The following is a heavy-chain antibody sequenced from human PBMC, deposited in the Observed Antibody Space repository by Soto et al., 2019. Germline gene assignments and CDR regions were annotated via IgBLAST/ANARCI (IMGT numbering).Heavy chain of an antibody. CDR3: ARKLGYCISTSCQNNNWFDP. V-gene: IGHV1-69*12. D-gene: IGHD2-2*01. CDR2: IIPIFGTA. J-gene: IGHJ5*02. CDR1: GGTFSSCA. Sequence: QVQLVQSGAEVKKPGSSVKVSCKASGGTFSSCAISWVRQAPGQGLEWMGGIIPIFGTANYAQKFQGRVTITADESTSTAYMELSSLRSEDTAVYYCARKLGYCISTSCQNNNWFDPWGQGTLVTVSS.